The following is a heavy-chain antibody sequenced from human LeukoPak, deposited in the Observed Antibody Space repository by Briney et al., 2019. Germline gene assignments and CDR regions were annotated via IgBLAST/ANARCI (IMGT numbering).Heavy chain of an antibody. CDR3: ARDTLQADYFDY. CDR1: GGSVSSGSSY. CDR2: IYYSGST. V-gene: IGHV4-61*01. D-gene: IGHD4-11*01. Sequence: SETLSLTCTVSGGSVSSGSSYWSWSRQPPGKGREWIAYIYYSGSTNYNPSLKSRVTISVDTSKNQFSLKLSSVTAADTAVYYCARDTLQADYFDYWGQGTLVTVSS. J-gene: IGHJ4*02.